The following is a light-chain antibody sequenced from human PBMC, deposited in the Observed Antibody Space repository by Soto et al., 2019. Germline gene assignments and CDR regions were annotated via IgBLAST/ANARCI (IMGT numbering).Light chain of an antibody. CDR2: DAS. CDR3: QQYAGSLYT. V-gene: IGKV3-20*01. J-gene: IGKJ2*01. CDR1: QSIYTK. Sequence: IVLTQSPGTLSLSTGEGATLSCRASQSIYTKLAWYQKKSGQAPRLLIYDASTRAYGIPDRFSGSGSGTDFSLTISRLEPEDFAVYYCQQYAGSLYTFAQGTKVDIK.